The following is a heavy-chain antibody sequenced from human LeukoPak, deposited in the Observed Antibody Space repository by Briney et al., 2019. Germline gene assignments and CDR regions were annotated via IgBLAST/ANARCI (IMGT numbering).Heavy chain of an antibody. CDR1: GFTLGSYA. V-gene: IGHV3-23*01. CDR2: ISGNGYNT. CDR3: AKGVRLWFAFYFDY. J-gene: IGHJ4*02. D-gene: IGHD3-10*01. Sequence: PGESLRLSCAGPGFTLGSYAMSWVRQAPGKGLEWVSAISGNGYNTYYADSVKGRFTISSEGSGNTLYLQMHNLGAEDTAVYYCAKGVRLWFAFYFDYWGQGTLVTVSS.